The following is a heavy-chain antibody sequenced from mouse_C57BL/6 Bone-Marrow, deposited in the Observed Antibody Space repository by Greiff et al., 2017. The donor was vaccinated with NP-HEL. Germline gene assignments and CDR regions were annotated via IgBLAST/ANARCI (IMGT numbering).Heavy chain of an antibody. D-gene: IGHD2-12*01. V-gene: IGHV5-6*01. CDR2: ISSGGSYT. J-gene: IGHJ3*01. CDR3: ARQYRAWFAY. CDR1: GFTFSSYG. Sequence: EVMLVESGGDLVKPGGSLKLSCAASGFTFSSYGMSWVRQTPDKRLEWVATISSGGSYTYYPDSVKGRFTISRDNAKNTLYLQMSSLKSEDTAMYYCARQYRAWFAYWGQGTLVTVSA.